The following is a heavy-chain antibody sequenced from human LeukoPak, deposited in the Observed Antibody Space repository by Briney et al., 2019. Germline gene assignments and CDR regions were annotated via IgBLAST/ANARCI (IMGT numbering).Heavy chain of an antibody. CDR3: TTGYYDILTGYHGFDY. Sequence: GGSLRLSCAASGFTFSNAWMSWVRQAPGKGLEWVGRIKSKTDGGTTDYAAPVKGRFTISRDDSKNTLYLRMNSLKTEDTAVYYCTTGYYDILTGYHGFDYWGQGTLVTVSS. CDR1: GFTFSNAW. J-gene: IGHJ4*02. D-gene: IGHD3-9*01. CDR2: IKSKTDGGTT. V-gene: IGHV3-15*01.